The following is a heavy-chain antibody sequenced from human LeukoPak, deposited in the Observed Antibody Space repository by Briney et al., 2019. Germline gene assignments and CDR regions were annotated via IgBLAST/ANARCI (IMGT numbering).Heavy chain of an antibody. CDR1: GGTFSSYT. CDR3: ASERAYCSSTSCPSI. V-gene: IGHV1-69*10. J-gene: IGHJ3*02. CDR2: IIPILGIA. Sequence: SVKVSCKASGGTFSSYTISWVRQAPGQGLEWMGGIIPILGIANYAQKFQGRVTITADKSTSTAYMELSSLRSEDTAVYYCASERAYCSSTSCPSIWGQGPMVTVSS. D-gene: IGHD2-2*01.